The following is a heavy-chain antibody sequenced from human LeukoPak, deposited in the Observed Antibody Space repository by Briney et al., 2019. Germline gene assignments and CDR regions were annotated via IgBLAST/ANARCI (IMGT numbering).Heavy chain of an antibody. CDR3: ARDPYSGTYGDTYYYMDV. J-gene: IGHJ6*03. V-gene: IGHV3-21*01. D-gene: IGHD1-26*01. Sequence: PGGSLRLSCAASGSSFSSYNMNWVRQTPGKGLEWVSSITSSSTYTFYADSVKGRFTISRDNARNSLYLQMNSLRAEDTAVYYCARDPYSGTYGDTYYYMDVWGKGTTVTISS. CDR1: GSSFSSYN. CDR2: ITSSSTYT.